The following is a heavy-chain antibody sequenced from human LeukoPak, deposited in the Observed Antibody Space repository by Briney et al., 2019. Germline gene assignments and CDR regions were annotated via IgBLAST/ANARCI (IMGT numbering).Heavy chain of an antibody. CDR1: GGSFSGYY. J-gene: IGHJ4*02. D-gene: IGHD3-10*01. CDR3: ARQVLLWFGSIDY. V-gene: IGHV4-34*01. CDR2: INHSGST. Sequence: PSETLSLTCAVYGGSFSGYYWSWIRQPPGKGLEWIGEINHSGSTNYNPSLKSRVTISVDTSKNQFSLKLSSVTAADTAVYYCARQVLLWFGSIDYWGQGTLVTVSS.